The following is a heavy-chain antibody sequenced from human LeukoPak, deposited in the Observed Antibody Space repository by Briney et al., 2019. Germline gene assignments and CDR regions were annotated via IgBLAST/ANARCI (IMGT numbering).Heavy chain of an antibody. V-gene: IGHV3-23*01. CDR2: ISGSGGST. J-gene: IGHJ4*02. Sequence: GGSLRLSCAASGFTFSDYYMSWIRQAPGKGLEWVSAISGSGGSTYYADSVKGRFTISRDNSKNTLYLQMNSLRAEDTAVYYCAKDLIPYCGGDCYPYYFDYWGQGTLVTVSS. CDR3: AKDLIPYCGGDCYPYYFDY. CDR1: GFTFSDYY. D-gene: IGHD2-21*02.